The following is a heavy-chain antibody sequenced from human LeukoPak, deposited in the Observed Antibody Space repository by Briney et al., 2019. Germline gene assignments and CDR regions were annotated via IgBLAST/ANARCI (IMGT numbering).Heavy chain of an antibody. V-gene: IGHV1-18*01. CDR3: ARQIAAPGTGPL. CDR2: INPASSGT. J-gene: IGHJ4*02. D-gene: IGHD6-13*01. Sequence: GASVKVSCKASGCTFTSYGISWVRQATGQGLEWMGWINPASSGTVFAQKFQGRVTMSTDTSISTAYMDLSSLRPEDTGVYYCARQIAAPGTGPLWGQGTLVTVSS. CDR1: GCTFTSYG.